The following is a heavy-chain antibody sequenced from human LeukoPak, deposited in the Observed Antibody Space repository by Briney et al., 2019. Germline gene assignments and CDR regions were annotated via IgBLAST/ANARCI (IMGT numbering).Heavy chain of an antibody. CDR1: GFTFSSYA. CDR2: ISGSGGST. CDR3: AKDQWEPPRSAYFDY. Sequence: GGSLRLSCAASGFTFSSYAMSWVRQAPGKGLEWVSAISGSGGSTYYADSVKDRFTISRDNSKNTLYLQMNSLRAEDTAVYYCAKDQWEPPRSAYFDYWGQGTLVTVSS. V-gene: IGHV3-23*01. J-gene: IGHJ4*02. D-gene: IGHD1-26*01.